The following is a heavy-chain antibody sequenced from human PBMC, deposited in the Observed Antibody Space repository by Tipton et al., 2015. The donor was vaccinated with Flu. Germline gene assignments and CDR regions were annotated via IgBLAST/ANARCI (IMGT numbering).Heavy chain of an antibody. CDR3: ARDPDYGDPYFDY. CDR1: GFTFSSYG. J-gene: IGHJ4*02. D-gene: IGHD4-17*01. CDR2: IWYDGSNK. V-gene: IGHV3-33*01. Sequence: SLRLSCAASGFTFSSYGMHRVRQAPGKGLEWVAVIWYDGSNKYYADSVKGRFTISRDNSKNTLYLQMNSLRAEDTAVYYCARDPDYGDPYFDYWGQGTLVTVSS.